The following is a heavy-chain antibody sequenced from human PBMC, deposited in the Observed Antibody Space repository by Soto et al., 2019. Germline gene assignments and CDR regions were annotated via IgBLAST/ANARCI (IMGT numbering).Heavy chain of an antibody. CDR3: AKAAAYFDFWGGYYGS. V-gene: IGHV3-30*18. J-gene: IGHJ5*02. CDR1: GFTFSIYC. Sequence: GGSLRLSCAACGFTFSIYCIHWVRQAPCKGLEWVALISYDGETKNYADSVKGRFTVSRDNSENTMSLQMNNLRPEDTAVYYCAKAAAYFDFWGGYYGSWGQGTRVTVSP. CDR2: ISYDGETK. D-gene: IGHD3-3*01.